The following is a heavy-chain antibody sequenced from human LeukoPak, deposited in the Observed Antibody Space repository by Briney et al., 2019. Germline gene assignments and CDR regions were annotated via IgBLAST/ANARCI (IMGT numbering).Heavy chain of an antibody. V-gene: IGHV2-5*02. CDR2: IYWDNDK. J-gene: IGHJ4*02. CDR1: GLSLSTSGMA. CDR3: GHYLAGFDY. Sequence: SGPTLVKPTHTLTLTCSFSGLSLSTSGMAVGWIRQPPGKALEWLALIYWDNDKRYSPSLRSRLTITQDTSKNQVVLTMTNMDPVDTATHYCGHYLAGFDYWGQGTLVTVSS.